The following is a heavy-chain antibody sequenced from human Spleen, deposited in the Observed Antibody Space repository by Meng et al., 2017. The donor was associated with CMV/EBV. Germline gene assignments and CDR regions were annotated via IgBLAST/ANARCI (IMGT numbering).Heavy chain of an antibody. J-gene: IGHJ4*02. CDR3: ASGALPDY. D-gene: IGHD4/OR15-4a*01. V-gene: IGHV1-2*06. CDR2: INPNSGGT. CDR1: AYTFAGYY. Sequence: VQVVRSGAAVNKPGASVEVSCKASAYTFAGYYMHWVRQAPGQGLEWMGRINPNSGGTNYAQKFQGRVTMTRDTSISTAYMELSRLRSDDTAVYYCASGALPDYWGQGTLVTVSS.